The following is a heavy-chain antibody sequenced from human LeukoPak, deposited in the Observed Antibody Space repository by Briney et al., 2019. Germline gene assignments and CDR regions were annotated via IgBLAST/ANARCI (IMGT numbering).Heavy chain of an antibody. CDR2: ISWNSGSI. D-gene: IGHD4-17*01. Sequence: GGSLRLSCTASGFNFDDYAMHWVRQAPGKGLEWVSGISWNSGSIGYADSVKGRFTISRDNAKNSLYLQMNSLRAEDTAVYYCARGFMTTVTTGDYWGQGTLVTVSS. CDR1: GFNFDDYA. CDR3: ARGFMTTVTTGDY. J-gene: IGHJ4*02. V-gene: IGHV3-9*01.